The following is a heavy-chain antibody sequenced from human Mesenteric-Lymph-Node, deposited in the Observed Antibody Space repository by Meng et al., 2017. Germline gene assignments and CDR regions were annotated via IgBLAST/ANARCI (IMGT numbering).Heavy chain of an antibody. Sequence: ASVKVSCKASGYTFTGYYMHWVRQAPGQGLEWMGIINPSGGSTSYAQQFQGRVTMTRDTSTSTVYMELSSLRSEDTAVYYCARMYSSGWGYFDYWGQGTLVTVSS. V-gene: IGHV1-46*01. CDR3: ARMYSSGWGYFDY. CDR2: INPSGGST. CDR1: GYTFTGYY. D-gene: IGHD6-19*01. J-gene: IGHJ4*02.